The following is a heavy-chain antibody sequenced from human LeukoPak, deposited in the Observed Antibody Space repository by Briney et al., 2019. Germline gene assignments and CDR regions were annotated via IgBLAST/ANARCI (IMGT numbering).Heavy chain of an antibody. CDR3: ATYGSGSYRSLHRVPHFDY. CDR2: IYPGDSDT. V-gene: IGHV5-51*01. J-gene: IGHJ4*02. Sequence: GESLKISCKGSGYSFTSYWIGWVRQMPGKGLEWMGIIYPGDSDTRYSPSFQGQVTISADKSISTAYLQWSSLKASDTAMYYCATYGSGSYRSLHRVPHFDYWGQGTLVTVSS. D-gene: IGHD3-10*01. CDR1: GYSFTSYW.